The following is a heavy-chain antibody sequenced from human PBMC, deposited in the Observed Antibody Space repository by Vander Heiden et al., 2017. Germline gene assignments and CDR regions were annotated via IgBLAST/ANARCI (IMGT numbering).Heavy chain of an antibody. V-gene: IGHV3-23*01. CDR2: ISGSGGSA. Sequence: EVQVLESGGGLVQPGGSLRLSCAASGFTFSSYAMTWVRQAPGKGLEWVSAISGSGGSAFYADSVKGRFTISRDNSKNTLYLQMNSLRAEDTAVYYCAKCSRGYWYFDLWGRGTLVTVSS. CDR3: AKCSRGYWYFDL. CDR1: GFTFSSYA. J-gene: IGHJ2*01.